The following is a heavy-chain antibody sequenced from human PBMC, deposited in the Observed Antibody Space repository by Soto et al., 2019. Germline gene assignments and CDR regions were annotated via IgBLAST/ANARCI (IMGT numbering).Heavy chain of an antibody. Sequence: GGSLRLSCEASGFTFSAYGMHWVRQAPGKGLEWVALTSYDGGSQYYADSVKGRFTISRDNSKNTLYLQISSLRAEDTAIYYCARDQWVYSSSTAVDYWGQGTLVTVSS. CDR3: ARDQWVYSSSTAVDY. J-gene: IGHJ4*02. V-gene: IGHV3-30*03. CDR2: TSYDGGSQ. D-gene: IGHD6-6*01. CDR1: GFTFSAYG.